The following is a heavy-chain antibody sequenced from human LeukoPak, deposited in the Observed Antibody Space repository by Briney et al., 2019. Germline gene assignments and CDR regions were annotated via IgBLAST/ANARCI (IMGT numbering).Heavy chain of an antibody. CDR2: IYSGGGT. V-gene: IGHV3-53*05. D-gene: IGHD3/OR15-3a*01. CDR1: GFTVSNTY. CDR3: ARDLRKSADYYFDY. J-gene: IGHJ4*02. Sequence: PGGSLRLSCAASGFTVSNTYMSWVRQAPGKGLEWVSLIYSGGGTYSADSVKGRFTISRDISKNTLYLQMSSLRVEDTAMYYCARDLRKSADYYFDYWGQGTLVTVSS.